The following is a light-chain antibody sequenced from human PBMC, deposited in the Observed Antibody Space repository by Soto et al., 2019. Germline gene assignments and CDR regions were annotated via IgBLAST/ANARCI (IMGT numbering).Light chain of an antibody. Sequence: EIVMTQSPASLSVSPGEGATLSCRASQTVASNLAWYPQKPGQAPRLLIHGASTRATCVPARFSGSGSGTDFTLTISSLQSEDFAVYYCQQYHNWPPQYTFGQGTKLQIK. J-gene: IGKJ2*01. V-gene: IGKV3-15*01. CDR2: GAS. CDR1: QTVASN. CDR3: QQYHNWPPQYT.